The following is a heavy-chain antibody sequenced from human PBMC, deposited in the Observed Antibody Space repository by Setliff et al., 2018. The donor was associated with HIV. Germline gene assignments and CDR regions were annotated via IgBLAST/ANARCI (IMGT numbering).Heavy chain of an antibody. D-gene: IGHD5-18*01. Sequence: SEALSLTCTVSGSFINSDYWGWIRQPPGKGLEWIGSIYHSATTYYNPSLWGRVTISIDTSKNQFSLKLSSVTAADTAVYYCARGGYPRLWGQGTLVTVSS. V-gene: IGHV4-38-2*02. CDR2: IYHSATT. CDR1: GSFINSDY. J-gene: IGHJ4*02. CDR3: ARGGYPRL.